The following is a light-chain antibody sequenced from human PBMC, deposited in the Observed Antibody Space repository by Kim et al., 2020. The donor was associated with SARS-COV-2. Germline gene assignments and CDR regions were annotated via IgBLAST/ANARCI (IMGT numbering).Light chain of an antibody. J-gene: IGKJ5*01. CDR2: DAS. CDR1: QSVGIY. V-gene: IGKV3-11*01. Sequence: EIVLTQSPATLSLSPGERATLSCRASQSVGIYLAWFQQRPGQAPRLLIYDASNRPTAIPARFSGSGSGTDSTLTISSLEPEDFAVYYCQQRSSWPPGPFGQGTRLEIK. CDR3: QQRSSWPPGP.